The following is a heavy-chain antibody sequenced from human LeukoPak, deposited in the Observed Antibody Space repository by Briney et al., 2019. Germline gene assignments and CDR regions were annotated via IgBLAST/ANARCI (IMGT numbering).Heavy chain of an antibody. V-gene: IGHV3-53*01. CDR3: ARVKGRGSYYFDY. CDR2: IYSGGST. CDR1: GFTVSSNY. J-gene: IGHJ4*02. Sequence: GGSLRLSCAASGFTVSSNYMSWVRQAPGKGLEWVSVIYSGGSTYYADSVKGRFTISRDNSKNTLYLQMNSLRAEDTAVYYCARVKGRGSYYFDYWGQGTLVTVSS. D-gene: IGHD1-26*01.